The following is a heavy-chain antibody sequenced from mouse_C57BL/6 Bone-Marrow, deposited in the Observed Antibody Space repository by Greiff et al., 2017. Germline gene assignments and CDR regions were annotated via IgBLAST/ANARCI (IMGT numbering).Heavy chain of an antibody. Sequence: QVQLQQPGAELVRPGSSVKLSCKASGYTFTSYWMHWVKQRPIQGLEWIGNIDPSDSETHYNQKFKDKATLTVDKSSSTAYMQLSSLTSEDSAVYYCARREKLTGSSWFAYWGQGTLVTVSA. CDR3: ARREKLTGSSWFAY. CDR2: IDPSDSET. D-gene: IGHD4-1*01. CDR1: GYTFTSYW. V-gene: IGHV1-52*01. J-gene: IGHJ3*01.